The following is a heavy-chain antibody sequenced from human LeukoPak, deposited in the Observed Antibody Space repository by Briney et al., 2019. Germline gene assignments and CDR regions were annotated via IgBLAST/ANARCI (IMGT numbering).Heavy chain of an antibody. CDR1: SGSISRFY. J-gene: IGHJ3*02. CDR3: ARDWITGTGDAFDI. CDR2: IYYSGNR. V-gene: IGHV4-59*01. D-gene: IGHD1-7*01. Sequence: PSETLSLTCTVSSGSISRFYWSWIRQPPGNGLEWIGYIYYSGNRNSSRCLKSRVTMSVDTSKNQFSLKLSSVNAADTAVSYCARDWITGTGDAFDIWGQGTMVTVSS.